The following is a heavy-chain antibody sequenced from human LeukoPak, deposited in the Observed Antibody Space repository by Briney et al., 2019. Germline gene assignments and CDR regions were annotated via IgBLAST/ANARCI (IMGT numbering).Heavy chain of an antibody. CDR1: GYSISSGYY. V-gene: IGHV4-38-2*02. Sequence: PSETLSLTCTVSGYSISSGYYWGWIRQPPGKGLEWIGSIYHSGSTYYNPSLKSRVTISVDTSKNQFSLKLSSVTAADTAVYYCASHFDYWGQGTLVTVSS. CDR2: IYHSGST. CDR3: ASHFDY. J-gene: IGHJ4*02.